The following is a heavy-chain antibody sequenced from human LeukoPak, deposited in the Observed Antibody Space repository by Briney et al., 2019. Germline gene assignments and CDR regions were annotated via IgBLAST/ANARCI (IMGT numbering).Heavy chain of an antibody. CDR2: RRYDGSNK. CDR1: GFTFSSYG. V-gene: IGHV3-30*02. CDR3: AKGPGYYPTYVDY. J-gene: IGHJ4*02. D-gene: IGHD3-22*01. Sequence: PGGSLRLSCAASGFTFSSYGMHWVRQAPGKGLGWVAFRRYDGSNKFYADSVKGRFTISRDNSKNTLYLQMNSLRVEDTAVYYCAKGPGYYPTYVDYWGQGTLVTVSS.